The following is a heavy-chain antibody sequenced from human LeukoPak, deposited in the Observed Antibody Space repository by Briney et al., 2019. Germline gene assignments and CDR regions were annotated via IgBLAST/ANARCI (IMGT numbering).Heavy chain of an antibody. D-gene: IGHD3/OR15-3a*01. J-gene: IGHJ3*02. CDR2: ISFDGSNK. CDR1: GFTFSSYG. CDR3: TRDWTARSNAFDI. V-gene: IGHV3-30*03. Sequence: PGGSLRLSCAVSGFTFSSYGIHWVRQAPGKGLEWVAVISFDGSNKYYADSVKGRFTISRDNAKNTLFLQMNSLRAEDTAVYYCTRDWTARSNAFDIWGQGTMVTVSS.